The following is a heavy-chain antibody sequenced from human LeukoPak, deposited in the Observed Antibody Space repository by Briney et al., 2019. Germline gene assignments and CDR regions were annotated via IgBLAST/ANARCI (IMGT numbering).Heavy chain of an antibody. CDR3: ARGSHDSSGYYLYYFDY. D-gene: IGHD3-22*01. CDR1: GFTFSSYS. CDR2: ISSSSSYI. J-gene: IGHJ4*02. Sequence: GGSLRLSCAASGFTFSSYSMNWARQAPGKGLEWVSSISSSSSYIYYADSVKGRFTISRDNAKNSLYLQMNSLRAEDTAVYYCARGSHDSSGYYLYYFDYWGQGTLVTVSS. V-gene: IGHV3-21*01.